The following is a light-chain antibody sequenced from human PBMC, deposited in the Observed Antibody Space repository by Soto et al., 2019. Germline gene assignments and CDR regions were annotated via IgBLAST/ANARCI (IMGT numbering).Light chain of an antibody. V-gene: IGKV3-15*01. Sequence: EIVMTQSPATLSVSPGERATLSCRASQSVSSNLAWYQQKPGQAPRLLIYGASTRATGIPARFSGSGSGTEFTLTISSPQSEDCAVYYCQQYNNWPPYTFGQGTKLEIK. CDR3: QQYNNWPPYT. CDR1: QSVSSN. CDR2: GAS. J-gene: IGKJ2*01.